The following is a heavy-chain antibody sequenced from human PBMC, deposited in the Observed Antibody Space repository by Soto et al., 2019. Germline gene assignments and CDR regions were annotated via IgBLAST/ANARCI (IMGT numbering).Heavy chain of an antibody. V-gene: IGHV3-23*01. CDR1: GFTFSSYA. CDR3: AKTFGFDYYDSSGYYYPSALDY. Sequence: GGSLRLSCAASGFTFSSYAMSWVRQAPGKGLEWVSAISGSGGSTYYADSVKGRFTISRDNSKNTLYLQMNSLRAEDTAVYYCAKTFGFDYYDSSGYYYPSALDYWGQGTLVTVSS. D-gene: IGHD3-22*01. CDR2: ISGSGGST. J-gene: IGHJ4*02.